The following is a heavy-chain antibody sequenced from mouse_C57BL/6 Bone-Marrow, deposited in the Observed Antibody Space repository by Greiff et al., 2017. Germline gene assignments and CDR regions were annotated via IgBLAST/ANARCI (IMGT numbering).Heavy chain of an antibody. CDR1: GYTFTSYW. V-gene: IGHV1-59*01. CDR2: IDPSDSYT. CDR3: ARPHYDDGYYAMDY. D-gene: IGHD2-4*01. J-gene: IGHJ4*01. Sequence: QVQLQQPGAELVRPGTSVKLSCKASGYTFTSYWMHWVKQRPGQGLEWIGVIDPSDSYTNYNQKFKGKATLTVDTSSSTAYMQLSSLTSEDSAVYYCARPHYDDGYYAMDYWGQGTSVTVSS.